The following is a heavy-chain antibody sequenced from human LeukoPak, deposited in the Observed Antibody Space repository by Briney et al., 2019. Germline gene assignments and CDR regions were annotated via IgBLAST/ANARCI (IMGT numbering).Heavy chain of an antibody. D-gene: IGHD3-16*01. Sequence: ASVKVSCKASEYTFTRYYMHWVRQAPGQGLEWMGVINPSGGGKTYAQKFQDRVTMTRDTSTSTVYVGLSRLSSEDTAVYYCAREIGGGYLDYWGQGTLVTVSS. CDR3: AREIGGGYLDY. V-gene: IGHV1-46*01. CDR1: EYTFTRYY. J-gene: IGHJ4*02. CDR2: INPSGGGK.